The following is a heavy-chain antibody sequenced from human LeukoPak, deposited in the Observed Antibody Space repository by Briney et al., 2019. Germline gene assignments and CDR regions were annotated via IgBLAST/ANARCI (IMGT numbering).Heavy chain of an antibody. CDR1: GGSISSGGYY. J-gene: IGHJ5*02. D-gene: IGHD3-22*01. CDR2: IYYSGST. Sequence: PSETLSLTCTVSGGSISSGGYYWSWIRQHQGKGLEWIGYIYYSGSTYYNPSLKSRVTISVDTSKNQFSLKLSSVTAADTAVYYCARGRYYDSSGYYYDWFDPWGQGTLVTVSS. V-gene: IGHV4-31*03. CDR3: ARGRYYDSSGYYYDWFDP.